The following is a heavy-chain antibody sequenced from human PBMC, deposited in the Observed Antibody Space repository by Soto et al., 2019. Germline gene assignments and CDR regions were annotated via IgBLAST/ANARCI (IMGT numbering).Heavy chain of an antibody. D-gene: IGHD1-26*01. V-gene: IGHV4-59*01. Sequence: QVQLQESGPGLVKPSETLSLTCTVSGGSISGYYWRWIRQPPGKGLEWIGYINYSGTTNYNPSLKGRVIMAVDRSKNQCSRKLSSVTAGDRAGYYCTRGRAGKRWEQDYWGQGTLVTGSS. CDR3: TRGRAGKRWEQDY. J-gene: IGHJ4*02. CDR2: INYSGTT. CDR1: GGSISGYY.